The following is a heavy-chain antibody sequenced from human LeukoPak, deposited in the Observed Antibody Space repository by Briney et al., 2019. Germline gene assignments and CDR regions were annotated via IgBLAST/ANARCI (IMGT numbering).Heavy chain of an antibody. CDR1: GGSISSYY. CDR3: ARDSYSGAHYYYMDV. Sequence: PETLSLTCTVSGGSISSYYWSWIRQPPGKGLEWIGYIYYSGSTNYNPSLKSRVTISVDTSKNQFSLKLSSVTAADTAVYYCARDSYSGAHYYYMDVWGKGTTVTVSS. D-gene: IGHD2-21*01. CDR2: IYYSGST. J-gene: IGHJ6*03. V-gene: IGHV4-59*01.